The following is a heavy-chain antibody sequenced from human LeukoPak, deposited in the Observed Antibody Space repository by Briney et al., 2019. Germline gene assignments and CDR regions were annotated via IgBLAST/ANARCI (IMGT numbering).Heavy chain of an antibody. CDR2: INPNSSGT. J-gene: IGHJ5*02. CDR3: ARVQVGARSTWDSKKFDP. CDR1: GYTFTGYY. Sequence: GASVKVSCKASGYTFTGYYMHWVRQAPGQGLEWMGWINPNSSGTNYAQKFQGRVTMTMDTSISTAYMELSRLRSDDTAVYYCARVQVGARSTWDSKKFDPWGQGTLVTVSS. V-gene: IGHV1-2*02. D-gene: IGHD1-26*01.